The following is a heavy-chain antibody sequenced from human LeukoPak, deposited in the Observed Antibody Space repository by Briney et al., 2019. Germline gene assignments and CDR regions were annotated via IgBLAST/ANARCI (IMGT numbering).Heavy chain of an antibody. D-gene: IGHD2-21*02. CDR2: ISSNGGST. Sequence: GGSLRLSCAASGFTFSSYAMHWVRQALGKGLEYVSAISSNGGSTYYANSVKGRFTISRDNSKNTLYLQMGSLRAEDMAVYYCARDRKVVTLQGYMDVWGKGTTVTVSS. CDR1: GFTFSSYA. CDR3: ARDRKVVTLQGYMDV. J-gene: IGHJ6*03. V-gene: IGHV3-64*01.